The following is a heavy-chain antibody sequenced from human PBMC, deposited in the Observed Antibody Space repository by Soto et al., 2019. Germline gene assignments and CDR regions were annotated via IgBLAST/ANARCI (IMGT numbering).Heavy chain of an antibody. CDR1: GGSFSGYY. D-gene: IGHD6-19*01. CDR2: INHSGST. CDR3: ARVGWVMDV. Sequence: PSETLSLTCAVYGGSFSGYYWSWIRQPPGKGLEWIGEINHSGSTNYNPSLKSRVTISVDTSRNQFSLKLTSVTAADTAVYYCARVGWVMDVRGQRTTVTGSS. V-gene: IGHV4-34*01. J-gene: IGHJ6*02.